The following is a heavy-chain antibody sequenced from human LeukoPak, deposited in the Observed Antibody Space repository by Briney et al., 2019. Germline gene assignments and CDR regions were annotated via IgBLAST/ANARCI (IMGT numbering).Heavy chain of an antibody. Sequence: PGGSLRLSCAASGFTFSSYAMSWVRQAPGKGLEWVSAISGSGGSTYYADSVKGRFTISRDNAKNSLYLQMNSLRAEDTALYHCARGPNRRDGYIYYFDYWGQGTLVTVSS. D-gene: IGHD5-24*01. CDR2: ISGSGGST. V-gene: IGHV3-23*01. J-gene: IGHJ4*02. CDR3: ARGPNRRDGYIYYFDY. CDR1: GFTFSSYA.